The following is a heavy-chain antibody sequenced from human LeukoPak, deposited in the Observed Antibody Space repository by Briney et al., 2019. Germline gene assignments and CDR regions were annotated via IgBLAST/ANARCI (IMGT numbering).Heavy chain of an antibody. V-gene: IGHV3-23*01. CDR1: GFTFSSYG. CDR3: AKDLLGWFDP. Sequence: GGSLRLSCAASGFTFSSYGMHWVRQAPGKGLEWVSAISGSGGSTYYADSVKGRFTISRDNSKNTLYLQMNSLRAEDTAVYYCAKDLLGWFDPWGQGTLVTVSS. J-gene: IGHJ5*02. D-gene: IGHD1-26*01. CDR2: ISGSGGST.